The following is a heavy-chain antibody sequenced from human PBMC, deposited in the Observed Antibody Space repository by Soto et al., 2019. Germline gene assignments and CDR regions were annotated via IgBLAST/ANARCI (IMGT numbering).Heavy chain of an antibody. CDR2: IYWDDDK. CDR1: GFSLSTSGVG. J-gene: IGHJ5*02. Sequence: QITLKESGPPLVKPTQTLTLTCTFSGFSLSTSGVGVGWIRQPPGKALEWLALIYWDDDKRYSPSLKSRLTITKDTSKNQVVLTMTNMDPVDTATYYCAHRLGVPHLFDPWGQGTLVTVSS. D-gene: IGHD2-2*01. CDR3: AHRLGVPHLFDP. V-gene: IGHV2-5*02.